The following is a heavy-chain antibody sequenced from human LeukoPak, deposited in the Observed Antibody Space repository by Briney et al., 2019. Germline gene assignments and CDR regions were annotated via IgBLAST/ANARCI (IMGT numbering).Heavy chain of an antibody. V-gene: IGHV3-13*01. D-gene: IGHD4-23*01. CDR2: IGTAGDT. Sequence: GGSLRLSCAASGFTFSSYDMHWVRHATGKGLEWVSAIGTAGDTYYPGSVKGRFTISRENAKNSLYLQMNSLRAGDTAVYYCARGGFGGFNWFDPWGQGTLVTVSS. J-gene: IGHJ5*02. CDR1: GFTFSSYD. CDR3: ARGGFGGFNWFDP.